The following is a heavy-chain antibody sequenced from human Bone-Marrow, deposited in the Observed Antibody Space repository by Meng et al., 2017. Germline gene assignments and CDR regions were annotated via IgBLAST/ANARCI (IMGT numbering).Heavy chain of an antibody. Sequence: ASVKVSCKASGYTFTGYYMHWVRQPPGQGLEWMGWISAYNGNTNDAQKLQGRVTMTTDTPTSTAYMELRSLRSDDTAVYYCAGDHDSSSYFYYYYGMDVWGQGTTVTVSS. CDR3: AGDHDSSSYFYYYYGMDV. CDR1: GYTFTGYY. D-gene: IGHD3-22*01. V-gene: IGHV1-18*04. CDR2: ISAYNGNT. J-gene: IGHJ6*02.